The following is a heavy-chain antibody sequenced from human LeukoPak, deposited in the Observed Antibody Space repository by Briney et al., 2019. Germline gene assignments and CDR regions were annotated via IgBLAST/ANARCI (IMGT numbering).Heavy chain of an antibody. CDR1: GFTFSSYS. CDR2: ISSSSSTI. D-gene: IGHD3-16*02. V-gene: IGHV3-48*01. Sequence: PGGSLRLSCAASGFTFSSYSMNWVRQAPGKGLEWVSYISSSSSTIYYADSVKGRFTISRDNAKNSLYLQMNSLRAEDTAVYYCAREAVRMITFGGVIASSHGMDVWGQGTTVTVSS. CDR3: AREAVRMITFGGVIASSHGMDV. J-gene: IGHJ6*02.